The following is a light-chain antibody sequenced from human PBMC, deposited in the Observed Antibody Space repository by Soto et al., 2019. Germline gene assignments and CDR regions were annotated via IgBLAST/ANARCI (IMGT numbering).Light chain of an antibody. V-gene: IGKV3-11*01. CDR2: DAS. CDR1: QSVSSY. J-gene: IGKJ1*01. Sequence: EIVLTQSPATLSLSPGERATLSCRASQSVSSYLAWYQQKPGQAPRLLIYDASNRATGIPARFSGSGSGTDFTLTIRSLEPEDFAVYYCQQRSNWWTFGQGTQVEI. CDR3: QQRSNWWT.